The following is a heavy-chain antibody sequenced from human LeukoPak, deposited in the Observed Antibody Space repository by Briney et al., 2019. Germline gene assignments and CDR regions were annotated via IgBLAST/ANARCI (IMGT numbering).Heavy chain of an antibody. CDR2: ISGSGDYT. CDR3: ARVVSGYSYGLFDY. CDR1: GFTFTTYS. J-gene: IGHJ4*02. V-gene: IGHV3-21*01. D-gene: IGHD5-18*01. Sequence: PGGSLRLSCAASGFTFTTYSINWVRQAPGKGLEWVSSISGSGDYTSYAHSVKGRFTISRDNAKNSLYLQMNTLRSEDTAVYYCARVVSGYSYGLFDYWGQGTPVTVSS.